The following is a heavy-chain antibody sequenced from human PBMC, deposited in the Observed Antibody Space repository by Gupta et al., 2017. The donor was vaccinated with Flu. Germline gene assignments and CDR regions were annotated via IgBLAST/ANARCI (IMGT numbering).Heavy chain of an antibody. CDR2: ISSSSSTI. D-gene: IGHD5-18*01. V-gene: IGHV3-48*01. CDR3: ARDSGSGYSYGYDGFDY. Sequence: GKGLEWVSYISSSSSTIYYADSVKGRFTISRDNAKNSLYLQMNSLRAEDTAVYYCARDSGSGYSYGYDGFDYWGQGTLVTVSS. J-gene: IGHJ4*02.